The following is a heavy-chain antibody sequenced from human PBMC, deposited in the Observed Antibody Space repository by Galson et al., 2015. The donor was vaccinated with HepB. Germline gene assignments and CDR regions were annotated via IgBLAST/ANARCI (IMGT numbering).Heavy chain of an antibody. CDR1: GYTFTSYA. Sequence: SVKVSCKASGYTFTSYAMNWVRQAPGQGLEWMGWINTNTGNPTYAQGFTGRFVFSLDTSVSTAYLQISSLKAEDTAVYYCARGKIAAAGTVRWVDPWGQGTLVTVSS. V-gene: IGHV7-4-1*02. J-gene: IGHJ5*02. CDR3: ARGKIAAAGTVRWVDP. D-gene: IGHD6-13*01. CDR2: INTNTGNP.